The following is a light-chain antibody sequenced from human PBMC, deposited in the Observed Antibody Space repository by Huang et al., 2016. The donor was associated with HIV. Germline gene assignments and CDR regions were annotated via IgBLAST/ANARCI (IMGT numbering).Light chain of an antibody. Sequence: DIQMTQSPSSLSASVGDRVTITCRASQGISNYLAWYQQKPGKVPKLLIYAASTLQSGVPSRFSGSGSGTDFTLTISSLQPEDVATYYCQKYHSARTFGQGTKVEIK. V-gene: IGKV1-27*01. J-gene: IGKJ1*01. CDR1: QGISNY. CDR2: AAS. CDR3: QKYHSART.